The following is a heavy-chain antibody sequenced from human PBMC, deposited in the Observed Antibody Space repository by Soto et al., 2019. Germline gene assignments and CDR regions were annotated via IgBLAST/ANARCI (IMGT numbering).Heavy chain of an antibody. D-gene: IGHD7-27*01. CDR3: VRDVWGWDG. J-gene: IGHJ6*02. CDR1: GFILSVYD. CDR2: IRTDGVT. V-gene: IGHV3-64D*08. Sequence: PGGSLRLSCSASGFILSVYDMYWVRQAPGKGLEYVSAIRTDGVTNYADSVKGRFTISRDTSKNTLNLQTSSLRPEDTAVYYCVRDVWGWDGWGQGTTGTVSS.